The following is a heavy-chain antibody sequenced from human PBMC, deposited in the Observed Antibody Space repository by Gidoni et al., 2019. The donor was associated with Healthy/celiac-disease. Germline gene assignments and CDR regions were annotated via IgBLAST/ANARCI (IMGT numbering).Heavy chain of an antibody. D-gene: IGHD1-1*01. CDR3: AREGKLERLGGDAFDI. J-gene: IGHJ3*02. V-gene: IGHV1-46*03. CDR2: INPSGGST. Sequence: WLRQAPGQGLEWMGIINPSGGSTSYAQKFQGRVTMTRDTSTSTVYMELSSLRSEDTAVYYCAREGKLERLGGDAFDIWGQGTMVTVSS.